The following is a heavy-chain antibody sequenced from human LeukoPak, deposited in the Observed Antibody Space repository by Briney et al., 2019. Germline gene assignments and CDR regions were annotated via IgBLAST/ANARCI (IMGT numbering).Heavy chain of an antibody. D-gene: IGHD5-24*01. Sequence: GGSLRLSCAASGFTFTNYWMSWVRQAPGKGLEWVANIKEDGSDKYYVDSVKGRFTISRDNAKNSQYLQMYSLRAEDTAVYYCARDTGYNTFDYWGQGTLVTVSS. CDR2: IKEDGSDK. CDR3: ARDTGYNTFDY. V-gene: IGHV3-7*05. CDR1: GFTFTNYW. J-gene: IGHJ4*02.